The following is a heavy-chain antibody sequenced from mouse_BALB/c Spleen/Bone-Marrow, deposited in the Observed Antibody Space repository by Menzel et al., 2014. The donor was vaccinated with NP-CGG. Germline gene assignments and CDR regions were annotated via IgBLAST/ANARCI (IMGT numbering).Heavy chain of an antibody. CDR1: GFNIKDIY. V-gene: IGHV14-3*02. D-gene: IGHD1-1*01. J-gene: IGHJ3*01. CDR3: ASYYYGSSSFAY. CDR2: IDPANGNT. Sequence: VQLQQSGAELVKPGASVKLSCTASGFNIKDIYMHWVKQRPEQGLEWIGRIDPANGNTKYDPKFQGKATITADTSSNTAYLQLSSLTSKDTAVYYCASYYYGSSSFAYWGQGTLVTVSA.